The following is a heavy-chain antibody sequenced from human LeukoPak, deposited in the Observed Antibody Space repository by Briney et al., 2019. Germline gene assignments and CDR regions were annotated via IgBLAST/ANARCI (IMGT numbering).Heavy chain of an antibody. CDR3: ARAGSGSSADAFDI. V-gene: IGHV3-30-3*01. CDR1: GFTFSSYA. Sequence: GGSLRLSCAASGFTFSSYAMHWVRQAPGKGLEWVAVISYDGSNKYYADSVKGRFTISRDNSKNTLYLQMNSLRAEDTAVYYCARAGSGSSADAFDIWGQGTMVTVSS. J-gene: IGHJ3*02. CDR2: ISYDGSNK. D-gene: IGHD3-10*01.